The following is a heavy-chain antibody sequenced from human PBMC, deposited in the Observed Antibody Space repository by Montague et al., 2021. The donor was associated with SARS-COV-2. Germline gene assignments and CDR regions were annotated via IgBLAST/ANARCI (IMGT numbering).Heavy chain of an antibody. CDR1: GGSFSGYY. CDR2: INYSGST. V-gene: IGHV4-34*01. CDR3: ARGLVLGEEDAEMVYFFCYLDV. J-gene: IGHJ4*02. D-gene: IGHD3-16*01. Sequence: SETLSLTCAVSGGSFSGYYWSWIRHHPGKGLEWIGEINYSGSTNYNPSLNSRLTISVDTSKNQFSLKLSSVTAADTAVYYCARGLVLGEEDAEMVYFFCYLDVWGQGTLVTVSS.